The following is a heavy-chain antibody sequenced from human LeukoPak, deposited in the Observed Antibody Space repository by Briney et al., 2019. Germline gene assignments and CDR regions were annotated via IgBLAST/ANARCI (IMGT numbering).Heavy chain of an antibody. CDR3: AKSVGWLPRLRDYYMDV. J-gene: IGHJ6*03. CDR1: GFTFSSYA. CDR2: ISGSSGST. V-gene: IGHV3-23*01. Sequence: GGSLRLSCAASGFTFSSYAMSWVRQAPGKGLEWVSAISGSSGSTYYADSVKGRFTISRDNSKNTLYLQMNSLRAEDTAVYYCAKSVGWLPRLRDYYMDVWGKGTTVTVSS. D-gene: IGHD3-22*01.